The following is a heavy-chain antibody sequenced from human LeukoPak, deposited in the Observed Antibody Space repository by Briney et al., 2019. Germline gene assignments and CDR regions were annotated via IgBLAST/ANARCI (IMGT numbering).Heavy chain of an antibody. CDR2: INPSDGST. CDR1: GYTFSSYF. D-gene: IGHD2-21*02. V-gene: IGHV1-46*01. Sequence: ASVKVSCKASGYTFSSYFMHWVRQAPGQGLEWMGIINPSDGSTSYARELQGRVTMTRDTSTGTVYMELSGLRSEDTAVYHCARVDVTFGLIGDYWGQRTLVTVSS. J-gene: IGHJ4*02. CDR3: ARVDVTFGLIGDY.